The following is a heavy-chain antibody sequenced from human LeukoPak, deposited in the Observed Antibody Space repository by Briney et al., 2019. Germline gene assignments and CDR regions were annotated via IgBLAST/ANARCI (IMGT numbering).Heavy chain of an antibody. CDR1: GYTFTSYG. CDR3: ARDRASWQWLDQEPDGMDV. CDR2: ISAYNGNT. V-gene: IGHV1-18*01. D-gene: IGHD6-19*01. J-gene: IGHJ6*02. Sequence: ASVKVSCKASGYTFTSYGISWVRQAPGQGLEWMGWISAYNGNTNYAQKLQGRVTMTTDTSTSTAYMELRSLRSDDTAVYYCARDRASWQWLDQEPDGMDVWGQGTTVTVSS.